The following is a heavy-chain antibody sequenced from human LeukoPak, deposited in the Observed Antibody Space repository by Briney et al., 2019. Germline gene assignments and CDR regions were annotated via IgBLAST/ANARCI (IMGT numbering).Heavy chain of an antibody. CDR3: ARESSWYYFDY. J-gene: IGHJ4*02. Sequence: GGSLRLSCAASGFTFDDYAMHWVRQAPGKGLEWVSGISWKSGSIGYADSMKGRFTISRDNAKNSLYLQMNSLRAEDTAVYYCARESSWYYFDYWGQGTLVTVSS. CDR1: GFTFDDYA. CDR2: ISWKSGSI. D-gene: IGHD6-13*01. V-gene: IGHV3-9*01.